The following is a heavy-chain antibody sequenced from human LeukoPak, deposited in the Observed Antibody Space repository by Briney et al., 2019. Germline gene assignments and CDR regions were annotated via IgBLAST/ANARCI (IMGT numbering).Heavy chain of an antibody. CDR2: INGVGTTI. D-gene: IGHD6-13*01. V-gene: IGHV3-74*01. CDR1: GFTFINYW. J-gene: IGHJ4*02. Sequence: GGSLRLSCAASGFTFINYWMHWVRQAPGKGLVWVSRINGVGTTISYADSVKGRFTISRDNAKNTLYLQMNSLRAEDTAVYYCAKEAAGAEFDYWGQGSLVTVSP. CDR3: AKEAAGAEFDY.